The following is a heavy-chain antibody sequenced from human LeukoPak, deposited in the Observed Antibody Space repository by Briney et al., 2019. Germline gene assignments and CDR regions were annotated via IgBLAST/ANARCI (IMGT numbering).Heavy chain of an antibody. Sequence: PSETLSLTCTVSGGSISSYYWSWIRQPPGKGLEWIGYIYTSGSTNYNPSLKSRVTISVDTSKNQFSLKLSSVTAADTAVYYCAREAAAGTDYWGQGTLVTVSS. J-gene: IGHJ4*02. CDR1: GGSISSYY. CDR2: IYTSGST. D-gene: IGHD6-13*01. CDR3: AREAAAGTDY. V-gene: IGHV4-4*09.